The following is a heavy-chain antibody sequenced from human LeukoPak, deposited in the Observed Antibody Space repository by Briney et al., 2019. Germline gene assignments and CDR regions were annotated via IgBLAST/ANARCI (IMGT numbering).Heavy chain of an antibody. Sequence: SVKVSCKASGGTFSSYAISWVRQAPGQGLEWMGGIIPIFGTANYAQKFQGRVTITADESTSTAYMELSSLRSEDTAVYYCAGGKYSSSYDGFDPWGQGTLVTVSS. J-gene: IGHJ5*02. D-gene: IGHD6-6*01. CDR2: IIPIFGTA. CDR3: AGGKYSSSYDGFDP. CDR1: GGTFSSYA. V-gene: IGHV1-69*13.